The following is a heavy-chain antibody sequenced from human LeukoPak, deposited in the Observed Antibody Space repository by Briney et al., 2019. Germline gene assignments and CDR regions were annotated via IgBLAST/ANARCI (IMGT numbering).Heavy chain of an antibody. V-gene: IGHV3-7*05. Sequence: GGSLRLSCAASGFTFSNYCMSWVRQAPGKGLEWVANIKGDGSEKYYVESVKGRFTITRDNAENSLYLQLNSLRGDDTAVYYCDRVKRADGSQFGSCDVRGQGTMVTVSS. CDR1: GFTFSNYC. CDR2: IKGDGSEK. D-gene: IGHD5-24*01. CDR3: DRVKRADGSQFGSCDV. J-gene: IGHJ3*01.